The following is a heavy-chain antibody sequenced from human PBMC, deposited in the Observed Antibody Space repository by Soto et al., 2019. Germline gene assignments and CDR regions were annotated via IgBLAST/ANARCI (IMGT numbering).Heavy chain of an antibody. CDR2: INPNSGGT. D-gene: IGHD6-25*01. CDR3: ARESGGYDSSTRYGLDV. Sequence: ASVKVSCKASGYTFIGYYIHWVRQAPGQGLEWMGWINPNSGGTNYAQRFQGWVTMTRDRSKNQFSLNLSSVTAADTAIYYCARESGGYDSSTRYGLDVWGQGTTVTVSS. V-gene: IGHV1-2*04. CDR1: GYTFIGYY. J-gene: IGHJ6*02.